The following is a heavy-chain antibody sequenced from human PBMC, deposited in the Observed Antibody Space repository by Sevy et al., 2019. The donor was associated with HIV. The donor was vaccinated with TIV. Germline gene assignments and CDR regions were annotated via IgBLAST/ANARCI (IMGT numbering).Heavy chain of an antibody. V-gene: IGHV3-23*01. CDR3: AKGYCSDGSCPKDYYYYGMDV. CDR1: GFTFTSYA. D-gene: IGHD2-15*01. J-gene: IGHJ6*02. CDR2: ISGSGRST. Sequence: GGSLRLSCAASGFTFTSYAMNWVRQAPGKGLEWVSSISGSGRSTYYADSVEGRFTISRDNSKNTLYLQMNSLRADGTAVYYCAKGYCSDGSCPKDYYYYGMDVWGQGTTVTVSS.